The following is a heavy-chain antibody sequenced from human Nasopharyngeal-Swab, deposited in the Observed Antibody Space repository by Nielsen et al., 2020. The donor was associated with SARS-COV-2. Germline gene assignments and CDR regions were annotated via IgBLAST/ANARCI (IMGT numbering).Heavy chain of an antibody. Sequence: ASVTVSCKASGYTFTSYAMHWVRQAPGQRLEWMGWINAGNGNTKYSQKFQGRVTITRDTSASTAYLELSSLRSEDTAVYYCARDHSSSPLQLHYMDVWGKGTTVTVSS. V-gene: IGHV1-3*01. CDR1: GYTFTSYA. D-gene: IGHD6-6*01. J-gene: IGHJ6*03. CDR3: ARDHSSSPLQLHYMDV. CDR2: INAGNGNT.